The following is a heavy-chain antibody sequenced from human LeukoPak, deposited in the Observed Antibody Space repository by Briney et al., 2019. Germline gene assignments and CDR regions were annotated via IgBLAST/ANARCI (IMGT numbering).Heavy chain of an antibody. CDR1: GFTFSSYG. CDR3: SRGRLFGDY. J-gene: IGHJ4*02. Sequence: GRSLRLSCAASGFTFSSYGMHWVRQAPGKGLEWVADISYDGSNKYYADSVKGRFTISRDNSKNTLYLQMNSLRAEDTAVYYCSRGRLFGDYWGQGALVTVSS. CDR2: ISYDGSNK. V-gene: IGHV3-30*03. D-gene: IGHD2-21*02.